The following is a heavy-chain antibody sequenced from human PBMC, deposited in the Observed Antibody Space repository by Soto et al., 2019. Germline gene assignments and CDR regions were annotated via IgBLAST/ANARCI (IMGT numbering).Heavy chain of an antibody. Sequence: QVQLVESGGGVVQPGRSLRLSCAASGFTFSSYAMHWVRQAPGKGLEWVAVISYDGSNKYYADSVKGRFTISRDNSKNTLYLQMNSLRAEDTAVYYCAEVRGVRHYGMDVWGQGTTVTVSS. V-gene: IGHV3-30-3*02. D-gene: IGHD3-10*01. J-gene: IGHJ6*02. CDR3: AEVRGVRHYGMDV. CDR1: GFTFSSYA. CDR2: ISYDGSNK.